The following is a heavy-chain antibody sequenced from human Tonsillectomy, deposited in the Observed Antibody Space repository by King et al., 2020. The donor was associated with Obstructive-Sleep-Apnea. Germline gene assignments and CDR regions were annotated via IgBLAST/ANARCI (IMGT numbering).Heavy chain of an antibody. CDR3: ARDRSEQWLADAFDI. D-gene: IGHD6-19*01. Sequence: VQLVESGGGLVQPGGSLRLSCAASGFTFSSYWMHWVRHAPGKGLVWVSRINSDGSSTSYADSVKGRFTISRDNAKNTLYLQMNSLRAEDTAVYYCARDRSEQWLADAFDIWGQGTMVTVSS. V-gene: IGHV3-74*01. J-gene: IGHJ3*02. CDR1: GFTFSSYW. CDR2: INSDGSST.